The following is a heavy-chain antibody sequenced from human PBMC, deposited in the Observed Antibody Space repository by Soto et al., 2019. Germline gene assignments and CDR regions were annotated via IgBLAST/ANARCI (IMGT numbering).Heavy chain of an antibody. CDR2: IIPIFGTA. J-gene: IGHJ5*02. D-gene: IGHD6-6*01. CDR3: ARGPVDSSSRGPWFDP. Sequence: QVQLVQSGAEVKKPGSSVKVSCKASGGTFSSYAISWVRQAPGQGLEWMGGIIPIFGTANYAQKVQGRVTITADELTSTAYMELSSLRSEDTAVYYCARGPVDSSSRGPWFDPWGQGTLVTVSS. V-gene: IGHV1-69*01. CDR1: GGTFSSYA.